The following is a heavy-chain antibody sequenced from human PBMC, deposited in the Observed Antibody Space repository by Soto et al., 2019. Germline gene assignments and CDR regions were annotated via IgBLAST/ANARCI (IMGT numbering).Heavy chain of an antibody. CDR2: ISYDGSNK. D-gene: IGHD6-19*01. Sequence: PGGSLRLSCAASGFTFSSYAMHWVRQAPGKGLEWVAVISYDGSNKYYADSVKGRFTISRDNSKNTLYLQMNSLRAEDTAVYYCAGDRIAVAGIFDYWGQGTLVPVYS. J-gene: IGHJ4*02. CDR3: AGDRIAVAGIFDY. V-gene: IGHV3-30-3*01. CDR1: GFTFSSYA.